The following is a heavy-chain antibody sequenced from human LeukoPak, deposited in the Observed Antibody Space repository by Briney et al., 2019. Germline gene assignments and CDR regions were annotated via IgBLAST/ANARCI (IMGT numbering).Heavy chain of an antibody. V-gene: IGHV5-51*01. D-gene: IGHD1-1*01. CDR2: IYPGGSDT. Sequence: GESLKISCKGSGYSFTSYWIGWVRQMPGKGLEWMGIIYPGGSDTRYSPSFQGQVTISADKSISTAYLQWSSLKASDTAMYYCARPGGTTGTTGGIDYWGQGTLVTVSS. J-gene: IGHJ4*02. CDR3: ARPGGTTGTTGGIDY. CDR1: GYSFTSYW.